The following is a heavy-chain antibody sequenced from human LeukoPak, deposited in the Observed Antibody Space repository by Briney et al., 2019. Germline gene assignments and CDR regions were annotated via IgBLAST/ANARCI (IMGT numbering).Heavy chain of an antibody. CDR1: GFTFSSYA. CDR3: AILDSSGWYCFDY. CDR2: ISGSGGSI. D-gene: IGHD6-19*01. V-gene: IGHV3-23*01. Sequence: GGSLRLSCAASGFTFSSYAMSWVRQAPGKGLEWVSAISGSGGSIYYADSVKGRFTISRDNSKNTLCLQMNSLRAEDTAVYHCAILDSSGWYCFDYWGQGTLVTVSS. J-gene: IGHJ4*02.